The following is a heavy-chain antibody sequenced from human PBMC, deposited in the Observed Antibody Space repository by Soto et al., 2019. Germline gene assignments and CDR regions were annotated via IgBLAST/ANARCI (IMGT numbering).Heavy chain of an antibody. CDR1: GGSISSGDYY. J-gene: IGHJ4*02. Sequence: PSETLSLTCTVSGGSISSGDYYWSWIRQPPGKGLEWIGYIYYSGSTYYNPSLKSRVTISVDTSKNQFSLKLSSVTAADTAVYYCAREFRAYCTNGVCYNVFDYWGQGTLVTSPQ. CDR2: IYYSGST. CDR3: AREFRAYCTNGVCYNVFDY. D-gene: IGHD2-8*01. V-gene: IGHV4-30-4*01.